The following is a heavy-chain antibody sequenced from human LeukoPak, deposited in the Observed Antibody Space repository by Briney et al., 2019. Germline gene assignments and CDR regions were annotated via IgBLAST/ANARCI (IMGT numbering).Heavy chain of an antibody. CDR1: GFTFSDYY. V-gene: IGHV3-11*04. CDR2: TSSSGSTI. J-gene: IGHJ4*02. Sequence: PGGSLRLSCAASGFTFSDYYMSWIRQAPGKGLEWVSYTSSSGSTIYYADSVKGRFTISRDNAKNSLYLQMNSLRAEDTAVYYCARDPQWLVPYNDYWGQGTLVTVSS. CDR3: ARDPQWLVPYNDY. D-gene: IGHD6-19*01.